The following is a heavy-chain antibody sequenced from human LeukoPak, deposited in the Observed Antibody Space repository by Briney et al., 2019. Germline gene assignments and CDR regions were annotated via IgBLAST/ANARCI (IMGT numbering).Heavy chain of an antibody. Sequence: GGSLRLSCAASGFTFSRYWMHWVRQAPGKGLVWVSRINSDESSSTYADSVKGRFTISRDNAKNTLYLQMNSLRVEDTAVYYCARSEYSFDYWGRGTLVTVSS. V-gene: IGHV3-74*01. CDR1: GFTFSRYW. CDR3: ARSEYSFDY. J-gene: IGHJ4*02. CDR2: INSDESSS.